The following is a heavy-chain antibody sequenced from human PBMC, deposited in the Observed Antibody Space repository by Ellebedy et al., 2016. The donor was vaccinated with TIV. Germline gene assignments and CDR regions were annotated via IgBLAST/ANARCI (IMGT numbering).Heavy chain of an antibody. V-gene: IGHV3-64D*06. CDR3: VKGGGLLWFGELLLEDY. CDR2: ISSNGGST. J-gene: IGHJ4*02. CDR1: GFTFSSYA. Sequence: PGGSLRLSCSASGFTFSSYAMHWVRQAPGKGLEYVSAISSNGGSTYYADSVKGRFTISRDNSKNTLYLQMSSLRAEDTAVYYCVKGGGLLWFGELLLEDYWGQGTLVTVSS. D-gene: IGHD3-10*01.